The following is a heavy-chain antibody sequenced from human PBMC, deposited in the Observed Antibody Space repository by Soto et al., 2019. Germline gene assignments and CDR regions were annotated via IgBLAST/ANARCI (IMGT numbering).Heavy chain of an antibody. J-gene: IGHJ4*02. D-gene: IGHD3-3*01. CDR1: GFTFSSYW. V-gene: IGHV3-7*01. Sequence: GGSLRLSCAASGFTFSSYWMSWVRQAPGKGLEWVANIKQDGSEKYYVESVKGRFTISRDNAKNSLYLQMNSLRAEDTAVYYCARTRTIFGVAQATWFDYWGQGTLVTVSS. CDR2: IKQDGSEK. CDR3: ARTRTIFGVAQATWFDY.